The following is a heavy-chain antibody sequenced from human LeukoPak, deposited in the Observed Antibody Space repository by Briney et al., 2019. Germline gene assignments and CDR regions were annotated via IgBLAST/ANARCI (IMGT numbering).Heavy chain of an antibody. D-gene: IGHD3-22*01. CDR1: GGSISSSNW. Sequence: SETLSLTCAVSGGSISSSNWWSWVRQPPGKGLEWIGEIYHSGGTNYNPSLKSRVTISVDKSKNQFSLKLSSVTAADTAVYYCATDSGSSGYLTGYFQHWGQGTLVTVSS. CDR3: ATDSGSSGYLTGYFQH. CDR2: IYHSGGT. J-gene: IGHJ1*01. V-gene: IGHV4-4*02.